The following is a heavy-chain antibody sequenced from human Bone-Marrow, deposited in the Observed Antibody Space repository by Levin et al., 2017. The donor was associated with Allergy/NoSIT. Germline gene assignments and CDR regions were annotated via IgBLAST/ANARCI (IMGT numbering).Heavy chain of an antibody. CDR1: GGSIRGSDYY. V-gene: IGHV4-30-4*01. CDR3: ARLRSRRLRGTWFGP. J-gene: IGHJ5*02. CDR2: IYYSEST. D-gene: IGHD4-17*01. Sequence: LRLSCTVSGGSIRGSDYYWGWIRQPPGKGLEWIGYIYYSESTYYNPSLKTRVSISIDTSKNQFSLQLSSVTAADTAVYYCARLRSRRLRGTWFGPWGQGTLVTVSS.